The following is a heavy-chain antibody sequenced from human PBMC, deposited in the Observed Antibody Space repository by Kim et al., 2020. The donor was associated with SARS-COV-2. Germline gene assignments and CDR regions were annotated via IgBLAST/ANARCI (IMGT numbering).Heavy chain of an antibody. CDR1: GFSFYDYA. CDR2: ISGDGRKT. J-gene: IGHJ6*02. D-gene: IGHD3-9*01. Sequence: GGSLRLSCAASGFSFYDYAMHWVRQVPGKGLEWVSLISGDGRKTYYAGSVRGRFTVSRDNTKNSLFLQMNSLRNEDTALYYCAKWEGDRTGYYYHGLDVWGQGTTVTVSS. V-gene: IGHV3-43*02. CDR3: AKWEGDRTGYYYHGLDV.